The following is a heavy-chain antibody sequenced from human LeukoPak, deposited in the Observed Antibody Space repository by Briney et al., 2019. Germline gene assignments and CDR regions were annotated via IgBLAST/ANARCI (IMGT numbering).Heavy chain of an antibody. CDR2: FSAYNGNT. CDR1: GYTFTSYG. Sequence: ASVKVSCKASGYTFTSYGISWVRQAPGQGLEWMGWFSAYNGNTNYAQKLQGRVTMTTDTSTSTAYMELRSLRSDDTAMYYCARHSSPMWVRDGYNHPFDYWGQGTLVTVSS. D-gene: IGHD5-24*01. J-gene: IGHJ4*02. CDR3: ARHSSPMWVRDGYNHPFDY. V-gene: IGHV1-18*01.